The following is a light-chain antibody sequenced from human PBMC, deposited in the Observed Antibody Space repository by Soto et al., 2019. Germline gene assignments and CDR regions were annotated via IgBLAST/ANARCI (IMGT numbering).Light chain of an antibody. CDR3: QQRSVWPLT. J-gene: IGKJ4*01. CDR1: QSVSSY. CDR2: GSS. V-gene: IGKV3-11*01. Sequence: EIVLTQFPATLSLSPGDGATLSCRASQSVSSYLAWYQQKRGQAPRLLIYGSSNRATGIPARFSGSGSGTDFSLIISSLEPEDFAVYYCQQRSVWPLTFGGGTKVEIK.